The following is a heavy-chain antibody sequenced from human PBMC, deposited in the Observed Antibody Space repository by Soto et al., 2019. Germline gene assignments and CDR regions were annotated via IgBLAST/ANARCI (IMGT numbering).Heavy chain of an antibody. V-gene: IGHV4-59*01. J-gene: IGHJ6*04. CDR1: GGSFRGDY. CDR3: ARDRSRNLDV. Sequence: SETLSLTCTVSGGSFRGDYGSWIRQTPGKGLEWIGYVYDNGRTSNNPSLQSRVKMSEDPSKNRFSLPLSSVTAADKAVYYCARDRSRNLDVWGKGTTVTVSS. CDR2: VYDNGRT.